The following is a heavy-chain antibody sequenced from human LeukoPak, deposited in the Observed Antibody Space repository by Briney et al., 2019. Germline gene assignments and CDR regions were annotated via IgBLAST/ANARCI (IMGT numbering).Heavy chain of an antibody. CDR1: GFSFSSYA. CDR2: ISGTGGST. Sequence: GGSLRLSCAVSGFSFSSYAMSWVRQAPGKGLEWVSGISGTGGSTYYADSVKGRFTISRDNSKNTLFLQMHSLRAEDTAVYYCAKAGRGTAMVPIDYWGQGTLVTVSS. D-gene: IGHD5-18*01. V-gene: IGHV3-23*01. CDR3: AKAGRGTAMVPIDY. J-gene: IGHJ4*02.